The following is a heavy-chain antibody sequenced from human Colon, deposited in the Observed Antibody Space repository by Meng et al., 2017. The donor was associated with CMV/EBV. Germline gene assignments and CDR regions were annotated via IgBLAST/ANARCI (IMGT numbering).Heavy chain of an antibody. CDR3: ARGGYSSSSFYGMDV. CDR2: TGNKANSYTT. D-gene: IGHD6-6*01. Sequence: GGSLRLSCAASGFTFSDHYMDWVRQAPGKGLEWVGHTGNKANSYTTEYAASVRGRITISRDDSSNSLYLQMNSLKTEDTAVYYCARGGYSSSSFYGMDVWGQGTTVTVSS. J-gene: IGHJ6*02. CDR1: GFTFSDHY. V-gene: IGHV3-72*01.